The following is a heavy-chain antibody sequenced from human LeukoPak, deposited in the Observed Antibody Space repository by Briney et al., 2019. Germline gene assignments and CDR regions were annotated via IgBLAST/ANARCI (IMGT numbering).Heavy chain of an antibody. CDR3: AKNTIFGVVIIGIYFDY. CDR2: ISGSGGSA. Sequence: GGSLRLSCAASGFTFSSYAMSWVRQAPGKGLEWVSAISGSGGSAYYADSVKGRFTTSRDNSKNTLYLQMNSLRAEDTAVYYCAKNTIFGVVIIGIYFDYWGQGTLVTVSS. J-gene: IGHJ4*02. CDR1: GFTFSSYA. V-gene: IGHV3-23*01. D-gene: IGHD3-3*01.